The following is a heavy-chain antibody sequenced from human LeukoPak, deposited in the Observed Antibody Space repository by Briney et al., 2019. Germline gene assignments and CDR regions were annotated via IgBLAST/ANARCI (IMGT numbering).Heavy chain of an antibody. D-gene: IGHD3-22*01. CDR3: ARSEVISDAFDI. J-gene: IGHJ3*02. V-gene: IGHV4-59*01. CDR1: GGSISSYY. Sequence: PSETLSLTCTVSGGSISSYYWCWIRQPPGKGLEWIGYIYYSGSTNYNPSLKSRVTISVDTSKNQFSLKLSSVTAADTAVYYCARSEVISDAFDIWGQGTMVTVSS. CDR2: IYYSGST.